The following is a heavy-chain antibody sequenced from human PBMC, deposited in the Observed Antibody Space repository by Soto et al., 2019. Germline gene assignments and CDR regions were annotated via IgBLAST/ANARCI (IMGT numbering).Heavy chain of an antibody. Sequence: GVLRLSCAASGITISNYPMSWVRQAPGKGLDWVSGISGSGDRTYYADSAKGRFTISKDISKNSLSLQLDNLGVEDTAVYFCVKDDGXYPSTAPHWGQGT. V-gene: IGHV3-23*01. CDR1: GITISNYP. CDR2: ISGSGDRT. CDR3: VKDDGXYPSTAPH. D-gene: IGHD3-22*01. J-gene: IGHJ1*01.